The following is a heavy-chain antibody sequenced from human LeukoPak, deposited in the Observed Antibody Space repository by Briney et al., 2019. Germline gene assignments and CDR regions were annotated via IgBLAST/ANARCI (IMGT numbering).Heavy chain of an antibody. CDR1: GFTVSSNY. J-gene: IGHJ2*01. CDR2: IYSGGST. Sequence: GRSLRLSCAASGFTVSSNYMSWVRQAPGKGLEWVSVIYSGGSTYYADSVKGRFTISRDNSKNTLYLQMNSLRAEDTAVYYCARARGAGPYWYFDLWGRGTLVTVSS. D-gene: IGHD6-19*01. CDR3: ARARGAGPYWYFDL. V-gene: IGHV3-53*01.